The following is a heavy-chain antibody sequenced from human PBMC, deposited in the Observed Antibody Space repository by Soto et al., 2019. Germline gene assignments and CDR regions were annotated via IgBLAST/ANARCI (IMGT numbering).Heavy chain of an antibody. CDR2: ISAYNGNT. J-gene: IGHJ6*02. CDR3: ARVSTLGLLRYYGMDV. D-gene: IGHD3-22*01. Sequence: ASVKVSCKASGGTFSSYAISWARQAPGQGLEWMGWISAYNGNTNYAQKLQGRVTMTTDTSTSTAYMELRSLRSDDTAVYYCARVSTLGLLRYYGMDVWGQGTTVTVSS. V-gene: IGHV1-18*01. CDR1: GGTFSSYA.